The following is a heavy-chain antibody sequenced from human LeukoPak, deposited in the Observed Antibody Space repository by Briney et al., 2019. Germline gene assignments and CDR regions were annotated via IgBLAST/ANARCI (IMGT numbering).Heavy chain of an antibody. V-gene: IGHV3-21*01. CDR2: ITSSSSYI. CDR3: ARDRTGDEGHDY. Sequence: GGSLRLSCAASGFTFSSYSMNWVRQAPGKGLEWVSSITSSSSYIYYADSVKGRFTISRDNAKNSLYLQMNSLRAEDTAVYYCARDRTGDEGHDYWGQGTLVTVSS. D-gene: IGHD7-27*01. J-gene: IGHJ4*02. CDR1: GFTFSSYS.